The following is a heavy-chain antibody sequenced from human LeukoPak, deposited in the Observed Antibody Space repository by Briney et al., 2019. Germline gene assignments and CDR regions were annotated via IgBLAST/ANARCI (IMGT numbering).Heavy chain of an antibody. D-gene: IGHD6-19*01. Sequence: GGSLRLSSAASGFTFINYEMNWVRQAPGKGLEWVSYISSSGTPISYAGSVKGRFTISRDNAKNSLYLQMNSLRAEDTAVYYCASEGAVVKFDAFDIWGQGTMVTVSS. J-gene: IGHJ3*02. CDR3: ASEGAVVKFDAFDI. V-gene: IGHV3-48*03. CDR2: ISSSGTPI. CDR1: GFTFINYE.